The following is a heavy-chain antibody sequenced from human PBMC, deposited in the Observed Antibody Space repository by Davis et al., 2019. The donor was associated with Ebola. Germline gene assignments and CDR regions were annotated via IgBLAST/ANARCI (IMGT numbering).Heavy chain of an antibody. CDR2: IRSKAYGGKP. CDR1: GFTLGDYA. V-gene: IGHV3-49*04. Sequence: GGSLRLSCRVSGFTLGDYALNWVRQAPGKGLEWVGFIRSKAYGGKPAYAASVKGRFTISRDDSKGIAYLQTDSLKIEDTAVYYCSRDLKQRPPSYYDGMDVWGQGTSVTVSS. D-gene: IGHD1/OR15-1a*01. J-gene: IGHJ6*02. CDR3: SRDLKQRPPSYYDGMDV.